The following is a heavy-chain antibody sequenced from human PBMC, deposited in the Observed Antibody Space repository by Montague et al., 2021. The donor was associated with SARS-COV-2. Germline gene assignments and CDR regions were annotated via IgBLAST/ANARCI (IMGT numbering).Heavy chain of an antibody. CDR3: VATYNGNWYYFDY. V-gene: IGHV4-39*01. D-gene: IGHD6-13*01. J-gene: IGHJ4*02. Sequence: SETLSLTCSVSGGSFSSGDSYWGWLRQAPGKGLEWIGDLHYAGSAYYXPSLRSRVTISADTSKNQFSLKLNSVTAADTAVYYCVATYNGNWYYFDYWSQGTLVTVSS. CDR2: LHYAGSA. CDR1: GGSFSSGDSY.